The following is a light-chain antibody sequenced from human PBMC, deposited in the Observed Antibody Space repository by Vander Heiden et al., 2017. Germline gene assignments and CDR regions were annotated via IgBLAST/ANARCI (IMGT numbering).Light chain of an antibody. CDR1: NIGSKS. CDR2: DDS. V-gene: IGLV3-21*03. J-gene: IGLJ2*01. CDR3: QVWDSSSDHPV. Sequence: SYVLPQPPSVSVAPGKTAKITCEGNNIGSKSVHWYQQKPGQAPVLVVYDDSDRHSGIPERFSGSNSGNTATLTISRVEAGDEADYYCQVWDSSSDHPVFGGGTKLTVL.